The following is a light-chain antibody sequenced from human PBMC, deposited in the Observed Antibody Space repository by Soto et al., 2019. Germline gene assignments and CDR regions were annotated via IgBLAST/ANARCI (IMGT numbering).Light chain of an antibody. CDR3: TEYALGNNV. CDR1: SSNVGGYNY. J-gene: IGLJ1*01. CDR2: DDN. Sequence: QSVLTQPPSASGSPGQSVTISCTGTSSNVGGYNYVSWYQQHPGKVPNLMVNDDNKRPSGVPERFSGSKSGNTSSLTGSGLQAEADSDYYCTEYALGNNVFGTGTKLTVL. V-gene: IGLV2-8*01.